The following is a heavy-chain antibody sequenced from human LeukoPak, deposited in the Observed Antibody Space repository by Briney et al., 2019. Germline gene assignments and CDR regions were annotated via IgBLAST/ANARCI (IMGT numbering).Heavy chain of an antibody. CDR1: GFTFSSYV. CDR2: MSGSGGSA. J-gene: IGHJ4*02. CDR3: AKGRTVDVNCDY. V-gene: IGHV3-23*01. D-gene: IGHD1-14*01. Sequence: GGSLRLSCAASGFTFSSYVMNWVRQAPGKGLEGVSSMSGSGGSAYYADSVKGRFTISRDNSKNTLSLQVNSLRAEDTAVYNCAKGRTVDVNCDYWGQGTLVTVSS.